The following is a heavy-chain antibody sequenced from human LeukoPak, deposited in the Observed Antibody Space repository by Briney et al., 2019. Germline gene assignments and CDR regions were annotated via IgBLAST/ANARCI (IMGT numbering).Heavy chain of an antibody. Sequence: VASVKVSCKASGYTFTGYYMHWVRQAPGQGLQWMGWINPNSGGTNYAQKFQGWVTMTRDTSISTAYMELSRLRSDDTAVYYCASGEVGVVYRAGGRYYYYYHAMDVWGQGTTVTVSS. D-gene: IGHD2-15*01. CDR3: ASGEVGVVYRAGGRYYYYYHAMDV. CDR1: GYTFTGYY. CDR2: INPNSGGT. J-gene: IGHJ6*02. V-gene: IGHV1-2*04.